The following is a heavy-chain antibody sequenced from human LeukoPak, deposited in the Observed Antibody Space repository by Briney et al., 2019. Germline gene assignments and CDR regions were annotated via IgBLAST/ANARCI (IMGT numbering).Heavy chain of an antibody. Sequence: SETLSLTCTVSGGSISSGSCYWSWIRQPAGKGLEWIGRIYTSGSTNYNPSLKSRVTISVDTSKNQFSLKLSSVTAADTAVYYCARAQLGYFDYWGQGTLVTVSS. CDR2: IYTSGST. D-gene: IGHD6-6*01. V-gene: IGHV4-61*02. CDR1: GGSISSGSCY. J-gene: IGHJ4*02. CDR3: ARAQLGYFDY.